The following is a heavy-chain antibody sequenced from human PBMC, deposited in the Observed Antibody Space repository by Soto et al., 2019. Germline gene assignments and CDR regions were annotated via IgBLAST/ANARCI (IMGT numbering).Heavy chain of an antibody. J-gene: IGHJ3*02. CDR3: AKDFLRGVTMWHADAFDI. CDR1: GFTFDDYA. D-gene: IGHD3-10*02. CDR2: ISWNSGSI. V-gene: IGHV3-9*01. Sequence: VQLVESGGGLVQPGRSLRLSCAASGFTFDDYAMHWVRQAPGKGLEWVSGISWNSGSIGYADSVKGRFTISRDNAKNSLYLQMNSLRAEDTALYYCAKDFLRGVTMWHADAFDIWGQGTMVTVSS.